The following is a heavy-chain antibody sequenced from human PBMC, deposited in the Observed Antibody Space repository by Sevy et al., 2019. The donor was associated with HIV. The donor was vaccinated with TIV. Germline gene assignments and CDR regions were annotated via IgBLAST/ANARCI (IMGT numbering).Heavy chain of an antibody. V-gene: IGHV4-59*08. CDR2: IYYNGRI. D-gene: IGHD1-26*01. CDR1: GGSITSLY. CDR3: AGENAWGRGYS. J-gene: IGHJ4*02. Sequence: SETLSLTCTVSGGSITSLYWNWIRQPPGKGLEWIANIYYNGRINYNPSLKSRFTLSLDTSKNQFSLRLSSVTAADTAMYYCAGENAWGRGYSWGQGTLVTVSS.